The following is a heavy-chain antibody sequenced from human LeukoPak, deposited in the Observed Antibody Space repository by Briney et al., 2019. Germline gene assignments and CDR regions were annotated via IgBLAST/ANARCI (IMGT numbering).Heavy chain of an antibody. CDR1: GFTFSSYA. V-gene: IGHV3-23*01. CDR2: ISGGGGST. J-gene: IGHJ4*02. Sequence: GGSLRLSCAASGFTFSSYAMSWVRQAPGKGLEWVSAISGGGGSTYYADSVKGRFTISRDNSKNTLYLQMNSLRAEDTAVYYCAKDNAEYYDSSGYYYWGQGTLVTVSS. CDR3: AKDNAEYYDSSGYYY. D-gene: IGHD3-22*01.